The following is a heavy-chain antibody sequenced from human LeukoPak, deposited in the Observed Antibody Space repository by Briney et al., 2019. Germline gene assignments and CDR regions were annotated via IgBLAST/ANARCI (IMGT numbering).Heavy chain of an antibody. J-gene: IGHJ4*02. CDR1: GGTFISYA. CDR2: IIPIFGTA. V-gene: IGHV1-69*13. Sequence: SVKVSCKASGGTFISYAISWVRQAPGQGLEWMGGIIPIFGTANYAQKFQGRVTITADESTSTAYMELSSLRSEDTAVFYCAGSLKFITMIPHYWGQGTLVTVSS. CDR3: AGSLKFITMIPHY. D-gene: IGHD3-22*01.